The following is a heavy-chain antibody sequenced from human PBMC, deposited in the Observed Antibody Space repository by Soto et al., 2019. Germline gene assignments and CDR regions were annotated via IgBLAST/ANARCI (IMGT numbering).Heavy chain of an antibody. CDR2: IIPIFGTA. D-gene: IGHD6-13*01. CDR1: GGTFSSYA. CDR3: ARDARRGGPSSSWYYYYYGMDV. Sequence: QVQLVQSGAEVKKPGSSVKVSCKASGGTFSSYAISWVRQAPGQGLEWMGEIIPIFGTANYAQKFQGRVTITADESTSTAYMELSSLRSEDTAVYYCARDARRGGPSSSWYYYYYGMDVWGQGTTVTVSS. J-gene: IGHJ6*02. V-gene: IGHV1-69*01.